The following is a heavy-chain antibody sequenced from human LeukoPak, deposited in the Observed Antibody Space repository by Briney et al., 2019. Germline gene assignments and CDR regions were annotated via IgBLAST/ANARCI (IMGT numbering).Heavy chain of an antibody. D-gene: IGHD6-13*01. V-gene: IGHV5-51*01. Sequence: GESLKISCKGSGYSFTTYWIGWVRQMPGKGLDGMGIIYPGDSDTTYSPSFQGKVTISADKSISAAYLQWSSLKASDSAMYYCGRIPAAGSLKGSFDIWGQGTMVTVSS. J-gene: IGHJ3*02. CDR2: IYPGDSDT. CDR3: GRIPAAGSLKGSFDI. CDR1: GYSFTTYW.